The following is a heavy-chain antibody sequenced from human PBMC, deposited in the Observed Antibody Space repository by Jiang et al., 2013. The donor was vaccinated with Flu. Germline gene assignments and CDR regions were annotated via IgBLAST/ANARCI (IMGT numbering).Heavy chain of an antibody. D-gene: IGHD3-22*01. CDR1: GGSISSYY. CDR2: IYYSGST. Sequence: GPGLVKPSETLSLTCTVSGGSISSYYWSWIRQPPGKGLEWIGYIYYSGSTNYNPSLKSRVTISVDTSKNQFSLKLSSVTAADTAVYYCATAYPGSGSRFDYWGHGNPGHRLL. V-gene: IGHV4-59*01. J-gene: IGHJ4*02. CDR3: ATAYPGSGSRFDY.